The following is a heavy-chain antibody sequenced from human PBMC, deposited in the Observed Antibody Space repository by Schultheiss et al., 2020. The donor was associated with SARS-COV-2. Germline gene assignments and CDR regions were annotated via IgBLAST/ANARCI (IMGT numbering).Heavy chain of an antibody. CDR1: GFTFSSYA. J-gene: IGHJ4*02. CDR3: ANGDRGTFDY. CDR2: IWYDGSNK. D-gene: IGHD3-16*01. Sequence: GGSLRLSCAASGFTFSSYAMHWVRQAPGKGLEWVAVIWYDGSNKYYADSVKGRFTISRDNSKNTLYLQMNSLRAEDTAVYYCANGDRGTFDYWGQGTLVTVSS. V-gene: IGHV3-33*08.